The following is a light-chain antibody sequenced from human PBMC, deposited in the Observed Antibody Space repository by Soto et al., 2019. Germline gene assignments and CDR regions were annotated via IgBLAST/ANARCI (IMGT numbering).Light chain of an antibody. CDR3: QQYDNYPHT. Sequence: DIQMTQSPSSLSASVGDRVSITCRASQGINNHLAWFQQKPGKAPKSLIYAASRLQSGVPSKFSGSASGADFTLTISSLQPEDFAAYYGQQYDNYPHTVGQGTKLEIK. V-gene: IGKV1-16*02. CDR2: AAS. J-gene: IGKJ2*01. CDR1: QGINNH.